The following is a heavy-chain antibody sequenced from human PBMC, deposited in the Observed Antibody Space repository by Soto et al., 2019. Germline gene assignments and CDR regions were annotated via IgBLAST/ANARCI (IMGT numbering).Heavy chain of an antibody. D-gene: IGHD3-3*01. CDR2: VSYSGST. CDR3: ARGHGGITVFGAPGHFDY. V-gene: IGHV4-39*01. J-gene: IGHJ4*02. CDR1: GDSISSSTYY. Sequence: QLQLQESGPGLVKPSETLSLTCTVSGDSISSSTYYWGWIRQPPGKGLEWIGSVSYSGSTYYNPPLKSRLTMSVDTSKNQFSLKVISVSAADTAVYYCARGHGGITVFGAPGHFDYWGQGTLVTVSS.